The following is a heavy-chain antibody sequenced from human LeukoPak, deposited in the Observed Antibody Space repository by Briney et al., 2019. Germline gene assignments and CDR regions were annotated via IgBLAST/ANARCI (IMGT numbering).Heavy chain of an antibody. Sequence: ASVKVSCKASGYSFTSNYIHWVRQAPGQGLEWMGMIYPRDGSTSYAQKFQERVTITRDMSTSTAYMELSSLRSEDTAVYYCAADYGQPYGDFDYWGQGTLVTVSS. J-gene: IGHJ4*02. CDR1: GYSFTSNY. CDR3: AADYGQPYGDFDY. D-gene: IGHD3-10*01. CDR2: IYPRDGST. V-gene: IGHV1-46*01.